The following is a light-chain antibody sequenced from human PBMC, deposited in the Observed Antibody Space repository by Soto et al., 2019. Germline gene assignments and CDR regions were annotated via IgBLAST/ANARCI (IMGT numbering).Light chain of an antibody. CDR3: QQRSNWPLT. CDR1: QSVSSY. V-gene: IGKV3-11*01. CDR2: DAS. Sequence: EIVLTQSPATLSSSPGERATLSCRASQSVSSYLAWYQQKPGQAPRLLIYDASNRATGIPAMFSGSGSGTDFTLTISSLETEDFAVYYCQQRSNWPLTFGGGTKVDIK. J-gene: IGKJ4*01.